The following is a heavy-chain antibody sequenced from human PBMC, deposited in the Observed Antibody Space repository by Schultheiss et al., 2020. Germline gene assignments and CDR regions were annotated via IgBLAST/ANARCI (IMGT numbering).Heavy chain of an antibody. Sequence: ASVKVSCKASGYTFTSYYMHWVRQAPGQGLEWMGIINPNSGGTNYAQKFQGRVTMTRDTSISTAYMELSRLRSDDTAVYYCARFSQTYSSGSQGFDYWGQGTLVTVSS. J-gene: IGHJ4*02. CDR3: ARFSQTYSSGSQGFDY. CDR1: GYTFTSYY. V-gene: IGHV1-2*02. CDR2: INPNSGGT. D-gene: IGHD6-19*01.